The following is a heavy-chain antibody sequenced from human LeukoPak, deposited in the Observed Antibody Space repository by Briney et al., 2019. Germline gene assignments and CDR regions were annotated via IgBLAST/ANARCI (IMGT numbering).Heavy chain of an antibody. Sequence: PGGSLRLSCAASGLTISSYSMNWVRQAPGKGLQWVSYISSSSSTIYYADSVKGRFTISRDNAKNSLYPQMNSLRAEDTAVYYCARALWFGETFPAYWGQGTLVTVSS. V-gene: IGHV3-48*01. CDR3: ARALWFGETFPAY. CDR1: GLTISSYS. D-gene: IGHD3-10*01. CDR2: ISSSSSTI. J-gene: IGHJ4*02.